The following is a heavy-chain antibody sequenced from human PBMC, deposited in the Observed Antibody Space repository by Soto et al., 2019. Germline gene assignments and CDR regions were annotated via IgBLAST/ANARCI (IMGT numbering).Heavy chain of an antibody. CDR3: ARGRASYYFDY. D-gene: IGHD3-10*01. CDR2: TSGDGRIM. V-gene: IGHV3-64*02. CDR1: GFTFSSYP. J-gene: IGHJ4*02. Sequence: LRLSCAASGFTFSSYPMHWVRQAPGKGLEHVSSTSGDGRIMYYLDSVKGRFTISRDNSKNTLYLQMGSLRTDDMAVYYCARGRASYYFDYWGQGALVTVSS.